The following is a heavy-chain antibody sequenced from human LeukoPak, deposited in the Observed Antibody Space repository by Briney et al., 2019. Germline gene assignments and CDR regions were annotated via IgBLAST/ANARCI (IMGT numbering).Heavy chain of an antibody. CDR1: GYTFTGYY. V-gene: IGHV1-69*13. Sequence: ASVKVSCKASGYTFTGYYMHWVRQAPGQGLEWMGGIIPIFGTANYAQKFQGRVTITADESTSTAYMELSSLRSEDTAVYYCAEGITGTTSWFDPWGQGTLVTVSS. J-gene: IGHJ5*02. D-gene: IGHD1-7*01. CDR2: IIPIFGTA. CDR3: AEGITGTTSWFDP.